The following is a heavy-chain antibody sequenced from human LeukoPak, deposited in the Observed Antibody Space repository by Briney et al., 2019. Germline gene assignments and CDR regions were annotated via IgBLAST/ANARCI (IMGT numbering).Heavy chain of an antibody. Sequence: PSETLSLTCTVSGGSISSGDYYWSWIRQPPGKGLEWIGYIYYSGSTYYNPSLKSRVTISVDTSKNQFSLKLSSVTAADTAVYYCARVEVAIGWFDPWGQGTLVTVSS. D-gene: IGHD5-24*01. J-gene: IGHJ5*02. CDR1: GGSISSGDYY. V-gene: IGHV4-30-4*01. CDR3: ARVEVAIGWFDP. CDR2: IYYSGST.